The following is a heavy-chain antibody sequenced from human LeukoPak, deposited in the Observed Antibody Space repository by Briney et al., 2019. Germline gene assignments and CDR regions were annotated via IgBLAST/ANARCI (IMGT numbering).Heavy chain of an antibody. CDR1: GGSFSGYY. Sequence: SETLSLTCAVYGGSFSGYYWSWIRQPPGKGLEWIGEINHSGSTNYNPSLKSRVTISVDTSKNQFSLELSSVTAADTAVYYCARGSGSYYMDVWGKGTTVTVSS. CDR2: INHSGST. J-gene: IGHJ6*03. D-gene: IGHD1-26*01. V-gene: IGHV4-34*01. CDR3: ARGSGSYYMDV.